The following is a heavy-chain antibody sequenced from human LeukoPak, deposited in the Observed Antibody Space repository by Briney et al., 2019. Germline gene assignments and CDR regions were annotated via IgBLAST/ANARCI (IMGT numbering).Heavy chain of an antibody. CDR3: ARVNWNYDYFDY. D-gene: IGHD1-7*01. J-gene: IGHJ4*02. CDR2: IYSGGST. Sequence: PGGSLRFSCAASGFIVSSNYMSWVRQAPGKGLEWVSLIYSGGSTYYADSVKGRFTISRDNSKNTLYLQMNSLRAGDTAVYYCARVNWNYDYFDYWGQGTLVTVSS. CDR1: GFIVSSNY. V-gene: IGHV3-53*01.